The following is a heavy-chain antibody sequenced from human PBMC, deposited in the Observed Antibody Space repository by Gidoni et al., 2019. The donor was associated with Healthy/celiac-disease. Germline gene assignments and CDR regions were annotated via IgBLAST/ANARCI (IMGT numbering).Heavy chain of an antibody. CDR3: ARVEMATTPYYYYGMDV. J-gene: IGHJ6*02. D-gene: IGHD5-12*01. V-gene: IGHV1-69*01. CDR1: GGTFSSYA. Sequence: QVQLVQSGAEVKKPGSSVKVSCKASGGTFSSYAISWVRQAPGQGLEWMGGIIPIFGTANYAQKFQGRVTITADESTSTAYMELSSLRSEDTAVYYCARVEMATTPYYYYGMDVWGQGTTVTVSS. CDR2: IIPIFGTA.